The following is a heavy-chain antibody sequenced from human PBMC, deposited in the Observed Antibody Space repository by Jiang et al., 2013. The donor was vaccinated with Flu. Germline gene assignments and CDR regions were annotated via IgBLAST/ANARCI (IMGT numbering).Heavy chain of an antibody. CDR1: GFTFSSYS. CDR3: ARRYYYGSGSYTPIPFDY. CDR2: ISSSSSTI. Sequence: GLVQPGGSLRLSCAASGFTFSSYSMNWVRQAPGKGLEWVSYISSSSSTIYYADSVKGRFTISRDNAKNSLYLQMNSLRAEDTAVYYCARRYYYGSGSYTPIPFDYWGQGTLVTVSS. J-gene: IGHJ4*02. D-gene: IGHD3-10*01. V-gene: IGHV3-48*01.